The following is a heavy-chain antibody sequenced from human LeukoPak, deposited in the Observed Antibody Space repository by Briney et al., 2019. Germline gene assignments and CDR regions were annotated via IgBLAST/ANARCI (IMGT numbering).Heavy chain of an antibody. CDR2: IYSGGST. Sequence: GGSLRLSCAASGFTVSSNYMSWVRQAPGKGLEWVSVIYSGGSTFADSVKGRFSISRDNSKNTLYLQMNSLRAEDTAVYYCARDPIFYYESTQSGSYFGYWGQGTLVTVSS. V-gene: IGHV3-53*01. CDR3: ARDPIFYYESTQSGSYFGY. CDR1: GFTVSSNY. D-gene: IGHD3-22*01. J-gene: IGHJ4*02.